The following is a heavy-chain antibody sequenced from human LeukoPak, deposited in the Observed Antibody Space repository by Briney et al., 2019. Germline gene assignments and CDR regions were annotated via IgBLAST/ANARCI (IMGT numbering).Heavy chain of an antibody. V-gene: IGHV1-69*13. CDR1: GSTFSSYA. Sequence: EASVKVSCKASGSTFSSYAISWVRQAPGQGLEWIGGLIPVFDTANYAQKFQGRVTIIADESTSTTYMALSSLRSEDTAVYYCATDQRYSGTYYDLGYWGQGTLVTVSS. CDR2: LIPVFDTA. D-gene: IGHD1-26*01. CDR3: ATDQRYSGTYYDLGY. J-gene: IGHJ4*02.